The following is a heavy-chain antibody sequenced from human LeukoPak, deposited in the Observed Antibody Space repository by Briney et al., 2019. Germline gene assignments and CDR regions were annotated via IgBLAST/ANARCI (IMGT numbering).Heavy chain of an antibody. CDR1: GGSISSYY. CDR2: IYYSGST. Sequence: SETLSLTCTVSGGSISSYYWSWIRQPPGKGLEWIGYIYYSGSTNYNPSLKSRVITSVDTSKNQFSLKLSSVTAADTAVYYCARDRLRGVYFDYWGQGTLVTVSS. CDR3: ARDRLRGVYFDY. D-gene: IGHD3-10*01. V-gene: IGHV4-59*01. J-gene: IGHJ4*02.